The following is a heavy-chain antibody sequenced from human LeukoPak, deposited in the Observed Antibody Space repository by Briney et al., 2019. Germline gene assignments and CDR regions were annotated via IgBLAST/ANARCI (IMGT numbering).Heavy chain of an antibody. CDR1: GGSFSDYY. D-gene: IGHD3-16*02. CDR2: IYYSGST. V-gene: IGHV4-34*01. J-gene: IGHJ5*02. CDR3: ARNLGSFWFDP. Sequence: SETLSLTCAVYGGSFSDYYWSWIRQPPGKGLEWIGSIYYSGSTYYNPSLKSRVTISVDTSKNQFSLKLSSVSAADTAVYYCARNLGSFWFDPWGQGTLITVSS.